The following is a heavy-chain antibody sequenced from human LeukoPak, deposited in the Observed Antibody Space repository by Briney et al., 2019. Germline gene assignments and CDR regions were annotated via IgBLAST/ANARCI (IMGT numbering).Heavy chain of an antibody. CDR3: ARLYQQSKWKYYYYMDV. CDR1: GASFSTNY. Sequence: PSETLSLTCSVSGASFSTNYWSWLRQPRGRGREGVGYVFDSGSTNYNPSLKRRGTISEDTSTEQFSHRRSSVTAAATAVYYCARLYQQSKWKYYYYMDVWGKGTAVTVSS. CDR2: VFDSGST. V-gene: IGHV4-59*01. J-gene: IGHJ6*03. D-gene: IGHD1-1*01.